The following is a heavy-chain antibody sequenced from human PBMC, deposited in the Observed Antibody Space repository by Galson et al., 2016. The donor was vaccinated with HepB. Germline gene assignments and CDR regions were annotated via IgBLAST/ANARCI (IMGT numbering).Heavy chain of an antibody. CDR3: AKDVTQSYDTSGYYFDY. CDR2: ISYDGSRR. D-gene: IGHD3-22*01. V-gene: IGHV3-30*18. Sequence: SLRLSCAASGFSFSSHAMHWVRQAPGKGLEWVAVISYDGSRRYYGDSVKGRFTISRDNSKNTLYLQMNSLRAEDTAVYYCAKDVTQSYDTSGYYFDYWGQGTLVTVSS. J-gene: IGHJ4*02. CDR1: GFSFSSHA.